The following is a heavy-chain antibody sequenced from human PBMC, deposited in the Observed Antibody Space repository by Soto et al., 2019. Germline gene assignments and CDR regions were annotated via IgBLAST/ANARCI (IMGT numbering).Heavy chain of an antibody. CDR1: GFTFSSYN. CDR3: ARLYGAVAGLYWYFDL. J-gene: IGHJ2*01. Sequence: GGSLRLSCAASGFTFSSYNMNWVRQAPGKGLEWVSYISSGRGTVYYADSVKGRFTISRDNAKTSLYLQMNSLRDEDTAVYYCARLYGAVAGLYWYFDLWGRGTLVTVSS. V-gene: IGHV3-48*02. CDR2: ISSGRGTV. D-gene: IGHD6-19*01.